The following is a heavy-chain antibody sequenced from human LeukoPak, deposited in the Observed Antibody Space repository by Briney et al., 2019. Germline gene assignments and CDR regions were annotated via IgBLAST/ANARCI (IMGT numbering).Heavy chain of an antibody. CDR1: GFTFSSYS. CDR3: AKGGEEFDWYDY. V-gene: IGHV3-21*01. D-gene: IGHD3-9*01. J-gene: IGHJ4*02. CDR2: ISSSSSYI. Sequence: PGGSLRLSCAASGFTFSSYSMNWVRQAPGKGLEWVSSISSSSSYIYYADSVKGRFTISRDNAKNSLYLQMNSLRAEDTAVYYCAKGGEEFDWYDYWGQGTLVTVSS.